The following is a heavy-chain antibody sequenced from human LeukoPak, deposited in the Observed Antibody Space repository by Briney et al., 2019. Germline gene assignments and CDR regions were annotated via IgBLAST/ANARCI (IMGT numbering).Heavy chain of an antibody. J-gene: IGHJ4*02. Sequence: SETLSLTCTVSGGSISSYYWSWIRQPPGKGLEWIGYIYYSGSTNYNPSLKSRVTISVDTSKNQFSLKLSTVTAADTAVYYCARGGRLPVEYWGQGTLVTVSS. CDR3: ARGGRLPVEY. V-gene: IGHV4-59*01. CDR2: IYYSGST. D-gene: IGHD4-11*01. CDR1: GGSISSYY.